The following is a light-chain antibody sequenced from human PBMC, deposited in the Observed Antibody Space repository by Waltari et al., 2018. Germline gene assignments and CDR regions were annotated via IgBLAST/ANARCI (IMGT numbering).Light chain of an antibody. CDR1: QSVSRY. CDR3: QQHVRLPAT. J-gene: IGKJ1*01. Sequence: EIVFTQSPGTLSLAPGERSTLSCRASQSVSRYLVGYQQKPCQAPRLLIYGASSRATGIPDRFSGSGSGTDFSLTISRLEPEDFAVYYCQQHVRLPATFGQGTKVEIK. V-gene: IGKV3-20*01. CDR2: GAS.